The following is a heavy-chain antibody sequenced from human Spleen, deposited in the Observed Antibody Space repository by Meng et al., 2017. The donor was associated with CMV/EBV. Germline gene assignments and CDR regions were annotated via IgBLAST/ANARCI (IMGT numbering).Heavy chain of an antibody. J-gene: IGHJ4*02. D-gene: IGHD3-10*01. CDR3: ARGGHKAGYFDY. V-gene: IGHV3-30*04. CDR1: GFTFRSYA. Sequence: GGSLRLSCAASGFTFRSYAMHGVRQAPGKGLEWMAVISYDGSNKYYAVSVKGRFTISRDNSKNTLYLQMNSLRAEDTAVYYCARGGHKAGYFDYWGQGTLVTVSS. CDR2: ISYDGSNK.